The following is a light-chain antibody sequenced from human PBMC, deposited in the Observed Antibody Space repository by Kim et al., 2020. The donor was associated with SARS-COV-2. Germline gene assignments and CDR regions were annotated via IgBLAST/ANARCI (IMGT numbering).Light chain of an antibody. CDR3: QQYGISPWT. J-gene: IGKJ1*01. Sequence: DIVFTQSPGTVSLFPGERATLSCRASQSVSSAYLGWYQQKPGQAPRVLISAASSRVTGIPDRFSGSGSGTYFTLTINRLEPEDSAVYYCQQYGISPWTFGQGTKVDIK. CDR2: AAS. CDR1: QSVSSAY. V-gene: IGKV3-20*01.